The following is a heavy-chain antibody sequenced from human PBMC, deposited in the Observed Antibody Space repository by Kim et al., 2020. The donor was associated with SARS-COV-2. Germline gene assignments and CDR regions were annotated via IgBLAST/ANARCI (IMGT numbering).Heavy chain of an antibody. J-gene: IGHJ6*02. V-gene: IGHV4-59*01. Sequence: SETLSLTCTVSGGSISSYYWSWIRQPPGKGLEWIGYIYYSGSTNYNPSLKSRVTISVDTSKNQFSLKLSSVTAADTAVYYCARDEKLSQYSSGRYHYYYGMDVWGQGTTVTVSS. CDR3: ARDEKLSQYSSGRYHYYYGMDV. CDR1: GGSISSYY. CDR2: IYYSGST. D-gene: IGHD6-19*01.